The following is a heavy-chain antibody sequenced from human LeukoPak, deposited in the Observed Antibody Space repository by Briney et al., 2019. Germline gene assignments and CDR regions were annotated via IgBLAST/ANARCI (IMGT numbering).Heavy chain of an antibody. CDR3: ARDMEYSSSWYRSGPLYYYSYGMDV. V-gene: IGHV3-33*01. CDR2: IWYDGSNK. Sequence: GGSLRLSCAASGFTFSSYGMHWVRQAPGKGLEWVAVIWYDGSNKYYADSVKGRFTISRDNSKNTLYLRMNSLRAEDTAVYYCARDMEYSSSWYRSGPLYYYSYGMDVWGQGTTVTVSS. D-gene: IGHD6-13*01. CDR1: GFTFSSYG. J-gene: IGHJ6*02.